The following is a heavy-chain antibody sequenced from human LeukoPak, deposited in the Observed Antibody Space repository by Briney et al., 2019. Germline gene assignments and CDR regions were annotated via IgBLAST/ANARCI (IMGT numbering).Heavy chain of an antibody. CDR2: IGGRGDSI. D-gene: IGHD3-22*01. CDR3: AKDYYETSGYFDS. CDR1: GLTFKIYS. Sequence: GGSLRLSCAASGLTFKIYSMHWVRQAPGEGLEWVAVIGGRGDSIFYADSVKGRFTISRDNSKNTVYLQMSSLRAEDTAIYYCAKDYYETSGYFDSWGQGSLVSVSS. V-gene: IGHV3-23*01. J-gene: IGHJ4*02.